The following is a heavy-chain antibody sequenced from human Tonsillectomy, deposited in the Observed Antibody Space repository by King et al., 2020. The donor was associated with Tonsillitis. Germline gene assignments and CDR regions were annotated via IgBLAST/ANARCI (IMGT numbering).Heavy chain of an antibody. D-gene: IGHD6-13*01. CDR3: ATIAAAVDY. V-gene: IGHV1-8*02. CDR1: GYSFTNYD. CDR2: MNPNSGNT. J-gene: IGHJ4*02. Sequence: VQLVQSGAEVKKPGASVKVSCKASGYSFTNYDIHWVRQATGQGLEWMGWMNPNSGNTGYAQKFQGRGTMTRNTSISTAYMDLSSLGSEDTAVYYCATIAAAVDYWGQGTLVTVSS.